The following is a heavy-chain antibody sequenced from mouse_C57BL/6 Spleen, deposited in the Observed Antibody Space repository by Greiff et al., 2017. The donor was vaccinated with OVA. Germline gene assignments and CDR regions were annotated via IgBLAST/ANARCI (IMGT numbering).Heavy chain of an antibody. Sequence: EVKLVESGGGLVQPGGSMKLSCVASGFTFSNYWMNWVRQSPEKGLEWVAQIRLKSDNYATHYAESVNGRFTISRDDSKSRVYLQMNNLSAEDTGIYYCTASHYYGSSPFAYWGQGTLVTVSA. V-gene: IGHV6-3*01. J-gene: IGHJ3*01. D-gene: IGHD1-1*01. CDR3: TASHYYGSSPFAY. CDR2: IRLKSDNYAT. CDR1: GFTFSNYW.